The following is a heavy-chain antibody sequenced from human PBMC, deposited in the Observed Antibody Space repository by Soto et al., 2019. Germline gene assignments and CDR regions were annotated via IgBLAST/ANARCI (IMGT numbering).Heavy chain of an antibody. V-gene: IGHV3-30-3*01. Sequence: QVQLVESGGGVVQPGRSLRLSCAASGFTFSSYAMHWVRQAPGKGLEWVAVISYDGSNKYYADSVKGRFTISRDNSKNTLYLQMNSLRAEDTAAYYCARDQKDIVLVPAASPDYWGQGTLVTVSS. J-gene: IGHJ4*02. CDR3: ARDQKDIVLVPAASPDY. CDR1: GFTFSSYA. CDR2: ISYDGSNK. D-gene: IGHD2-2*01.